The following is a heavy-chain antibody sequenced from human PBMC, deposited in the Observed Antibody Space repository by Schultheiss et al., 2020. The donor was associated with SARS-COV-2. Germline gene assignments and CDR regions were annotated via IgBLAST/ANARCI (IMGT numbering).Heavy chain of an antibody. J-gene: IGHJ4*02. CDR3: ANLPDEPGFFFDY. D-gene: IGHD3-3*01. Sequence: GESLKISCAASGFTFSSYAMHWVRQAPGKGLEWVGRIKSKTDGGTTDYAAPVKGRFTISRDDSKNTLYLQMNSLRAEDTAVYYCANLPDEPGFFFDYWGQGNLVTVSS. CDR1: GFTFSSYA. CDR2: IKSKTDGGTT. V-gene: IGHV3-15*01.